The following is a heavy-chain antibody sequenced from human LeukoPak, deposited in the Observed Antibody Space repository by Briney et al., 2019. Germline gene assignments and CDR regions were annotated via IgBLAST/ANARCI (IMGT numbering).Heavy chain of an antibody. CDR2: INPSGGST. V-gene: IGHV1-46*01. J-gene: IGHJ6*02. D-gene: IGHD2-2*01. CDR1: GYTFTSYY. CDR3: AREMVQLLCRSGMDV. Sequence: ASVKVSCKASGYTFTSYYMHWVRQAPGQGLEWMGIINPSGGSTSYAQKFQGRVTMTRDTSTSKVYMELSSLRSEDTAVYYCAREMVQLLCRSGMDVWGQGTTVTVSS.